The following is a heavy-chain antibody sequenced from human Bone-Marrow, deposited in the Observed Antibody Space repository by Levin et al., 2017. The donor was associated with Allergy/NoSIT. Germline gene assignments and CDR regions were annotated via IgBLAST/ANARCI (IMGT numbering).Heavy chain of an antibody. V-gene: IGHV1-8*02. CDR3: ATARGATEFDS. CDR1: GGSFSSYD. J-gene: IGHJ4*02. D-gene: IGHD1-26*01. Sequence: ASVKVSCRASGGSFSSYDINWVRQATGQGLEYMGWMSRNSGNTGYAQKFQGRITMARDSATDIFYMELSSLRSGDTAMYFCATARGATEFDSWGQGTLVTVSS. CDR2: MSRNSGNT.